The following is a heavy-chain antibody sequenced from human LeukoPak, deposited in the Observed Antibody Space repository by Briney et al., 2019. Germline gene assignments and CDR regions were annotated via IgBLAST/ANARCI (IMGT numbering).Heavy chain of an antibody. CDR3: ARPRMIGSYYHGMDV. V-gene: IGHV3-33*01. CDR2: IWFDGSTK. J-gene: IGHJ6*02. D-gene: IGHD1-26*01. CDR1: GFTFSSYG. Sequence: GGSLRLSCATSGFTFSSYGMHWVRQAPGKGLEWVAVIWFDGSTKHYADSVKGRFTISRDNSKNTLYLQMNSLRAEDTALYYCARPRMIGSYYHGMDVWGQGTTVTVSS.